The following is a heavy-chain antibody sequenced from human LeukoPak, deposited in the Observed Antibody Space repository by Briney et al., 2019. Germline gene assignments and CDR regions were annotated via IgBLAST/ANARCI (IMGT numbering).Heavy chain of an antibody. Sequence: GGSLRLSCAASGFTYDNYDMSWVRQAPGKGLEWVSGINWNGGSTGYADSVKGRFTISRDNAKKSLYLQMNSLRAEDTALYYCARQRFWSGYTDNEYWGQGALVIVSS. CDR1: GFTYDNYD. J-gene: IGHJ4*02. V-gene: IGHV3-20*04. CDR3: ARQRFWSGYTDNEY. D-gene: IGHD3-3*01. CDR2: INWNGGST.